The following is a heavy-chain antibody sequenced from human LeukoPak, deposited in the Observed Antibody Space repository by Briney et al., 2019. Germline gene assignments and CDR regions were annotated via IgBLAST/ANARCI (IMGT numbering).Heavy chain of an antibody. V-gene: IGHV4-34*01. CDR3: ATLGFSSGYYYYFDH. CDR1: GGSFSGYY. Sequence: SETLSLTCAVYGGSFSGYYWSWIRQPPGKGLEWIGEINHNGSTNYNPSLKSRVTISVDTSKNQFSLKLSSVTAADTAVYYCATLGFSSGYYYYFDHWGQGTLVTVSS. D-gene: IGHD3-22*01. J-gene: IGHJ4*02. CDR2: INHNGST.